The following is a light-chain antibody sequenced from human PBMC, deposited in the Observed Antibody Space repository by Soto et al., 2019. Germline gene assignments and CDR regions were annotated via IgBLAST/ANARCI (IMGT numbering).Light chain of an antibody. V-gene: IGKV3-11*01. CDR1: QSIHTS. Sequence: VLTQSPATLSLSPGERATLSCSASQSIHTSLAWYQQKSGNPPRLVIYDSTLRANGVPDRFGGSRSGTEFTLTINSLEPEDFAVYSCQQRNVWPTITFGQGTRLEIK. CDR3: QQRNVWPTIT. CDR2: DST. J-gene: IGKJ5*01.